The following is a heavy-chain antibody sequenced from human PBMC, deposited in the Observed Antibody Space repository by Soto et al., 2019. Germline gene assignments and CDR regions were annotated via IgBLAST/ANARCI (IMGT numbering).Heavy chain of an antibody. Sequence: ASVKVSCKASGYTFTSYGISWVRQAPGQGLEWMGWISAYNGNTNYAQKLQGRVTMTTDTSTSTAYTERRSLRSDDTAVYYCARAPIVVVPADILELVNWFDPWGQGTLVTVSS. J-gene: IGHJ5*02. CDR3: ARAPIVVVPADILELVNWFDP. CDR2: ISAYNGNT. CDR1: GYTFTSYG. V-gene: IGHV1-18*04. D-gene: IGHD2-2*01.